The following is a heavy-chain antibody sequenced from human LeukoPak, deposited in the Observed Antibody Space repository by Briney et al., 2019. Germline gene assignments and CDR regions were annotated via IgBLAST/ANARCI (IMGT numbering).Heavy chain of an antibody. CDR1: GGSISSSSYY. CDR3: ARKYWRFDP. D-gene: IGHD2-15*01. J-gene: IGHJ5*02. Sequence: PSETLSLTCTVSGGSISSSSYYWGWIRQPPGKGLEWIGSIYYSGSTYYNPSLESRVTISVDTSKNQFSLKLSSVTAADTAVYYCARKYWRFDPWGQGTLVTVSS. V-gene: IGHV4-39*01. CDR2: IYYSGST.